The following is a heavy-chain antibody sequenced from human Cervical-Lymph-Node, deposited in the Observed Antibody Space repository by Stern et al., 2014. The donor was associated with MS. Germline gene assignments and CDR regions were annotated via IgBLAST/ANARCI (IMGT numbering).Heavy chain of an antibody. CDR1: GGSISTVGYY. J-gene: IGHJ4*02. D-gene: IGHD3-16*01. CDR3: ARSDRLWGSFDY. Sequence: VQLVESGPGLVKPSQTLSLTCTVSGGSISTVGYYWTWIRQHPGKGLEWIGYSYHSGSTYYHPSLKSRASISVDTSKNQFSLNVTSVTAADTALYYCARSDRLWGSFDYWGQGTLVTVSS. V-gene: IGHV4-31*03. CDR2: SYHSGST.